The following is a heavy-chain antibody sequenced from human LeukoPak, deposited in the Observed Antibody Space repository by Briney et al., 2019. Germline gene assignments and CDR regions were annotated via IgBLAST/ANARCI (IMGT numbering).Heavy chain of an antibody. D-gene: IGHD3-9*01. J-gene: IGHJ4*02. CDR2: MNPNSGNT. V-gene: IGHV1-8*01. Sequence: GASVTVSFKASGYTFTSYDINWVRQATGQGLEWMGWMNPNSGNTGYAQKFQGRVTMTRNTSISTAYMELSSLRSEDTAVYYCARGYDILTGEIDYWGQGTLVTVSS. CDR1: GYTFTSYD. CDR3: ARGYDILTGEIDY.